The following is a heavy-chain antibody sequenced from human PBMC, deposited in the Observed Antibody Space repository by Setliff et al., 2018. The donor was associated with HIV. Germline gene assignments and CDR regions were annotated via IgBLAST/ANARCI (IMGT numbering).Heavy chain of an antibody. V-gene: IGHV3-21*01. CDR3: AKGDSFVFSYVYPDY. Sequence: GGSLRLSCAASGFTFSNYNMNWVRQAPGKGLEWVSSISYDSRFIYHADSMKGRFTSSRDNAKNSLYLQMNSLRAEDTAVYYCAKGDSFVFSYVYPDYWGPGTLVTVSS. J-gene: IGHJ4*02. CDR2: ISYDSRFI. D-gene: IGHD3-22*01. CDR1: GFTFSNYN.